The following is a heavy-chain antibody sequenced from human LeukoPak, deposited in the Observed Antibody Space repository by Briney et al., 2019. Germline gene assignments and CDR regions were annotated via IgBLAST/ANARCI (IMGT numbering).Heavy chain of an antibody. Sequence: PGGSLRLSCAASGFTVSSNYMSWVRQAPGKGLEWGSVIYSGGSTYYADSVKGRFTISRDNSKNTLYLQMSSLIAEDTAVYYCARDSPTVTNYYYYHYMDVWGKGTTVTVSS. D-gene: IGHD4-17*01. CDR1: GFTVSSNY. CDR2: IYSGGST. V-gene: IGHV3-53*01. CDR3: ARDSPTVTNYYYYHYMDV. J-gene: IGHJ6*03.